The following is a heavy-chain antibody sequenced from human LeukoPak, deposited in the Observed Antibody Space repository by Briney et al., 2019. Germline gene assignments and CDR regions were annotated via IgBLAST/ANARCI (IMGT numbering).Heavy chain of an antibody. Sequence: SETLSLTCAVYGGSFSGYYWSWIRQPPGKGLEWIGEINHSGSTNYNPSLKSRVTISVDTSKSQFSLKLSSVTAADTAVYYCARGLTTVAYSVAFDIWGQGTMVTVSS. D-gene: IGHD4-11*01. CDR3: ARGLTTVAYSVAFDI. J-gene: IGHJ3*02. CDR1: GGSFSGYY. V-gene: IGHV4-34*01. CDR2: INHSGST.